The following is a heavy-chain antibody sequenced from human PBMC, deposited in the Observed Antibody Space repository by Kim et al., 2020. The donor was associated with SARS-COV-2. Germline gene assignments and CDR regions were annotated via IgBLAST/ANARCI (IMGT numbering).Heavy chain of an antibody. CDR1: GFTFSAYD. D-gene: IGHD3-16*01. CDR3: VRDRMGGAFDM. V-gene: IGHV3-21*01. Sequence: GGSLRLSCATSGFTFSAYDMTWVRQDTGKWLEWLSFIANGSTNRYYADAVEGRFTLSRDKAKNSLFLQMNSLRDEDTALYYCVRDRMGGAFDMWGQGTMVTVSS. J-gene: IGHJ3*02. CDR2: IANGSTNR.